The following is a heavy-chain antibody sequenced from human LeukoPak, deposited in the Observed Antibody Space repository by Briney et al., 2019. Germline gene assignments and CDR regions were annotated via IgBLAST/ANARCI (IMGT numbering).Heavy chain of an antibody. V-gene: IGHV4-39*01. CDR3: ANNRGDY. CDR2: IYYSGST. Sequence: PSATLSLTCTVSGGSISSTTYYWDWIHQPPGKGLEWIGSIYYSGSTYYNPSLKSRVTISVDTSRNQFYLKLSSVTAADTAVYYCANNRGDYWGQGTLVTVSS. J-gene: IGHJ4*02. CDR1: GGSISSTTYY. D-gene: IGHD1-14*01.